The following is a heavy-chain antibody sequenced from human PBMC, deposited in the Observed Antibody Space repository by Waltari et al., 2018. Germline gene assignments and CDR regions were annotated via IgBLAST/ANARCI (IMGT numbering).Heavy chain of an antibody. CDR3: AKEYYYGSGLYYMDV. J-gene: IGHJ6*03. D-gene: IGHD3-10*01. CDR1: GFTFSSYG. V-gene: IGHV3-30*18. CDR2: CSYDGSNK. Sequence: QVQLVESGGGVVQPGRSLRLSCAASGFTFSSYGMHWVRQAPGKGLEWVAVCSYDGSNKDYAESVKGRFTISRDNSKNTLYLQMNSLRAEDTAVYYCAKEYYYGSGLYYMDVWGKGTTVTVSS.